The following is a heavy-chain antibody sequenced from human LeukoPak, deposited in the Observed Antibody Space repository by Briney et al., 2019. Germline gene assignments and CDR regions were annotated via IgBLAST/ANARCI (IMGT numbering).Heavy chain of an antibody. CDR1: GGSISSYY. J-gene: IGHJ6*03. D-gene: IGHD3-3*01. CDR3: ARVLRFLEWSPPMDV. V-gene: IGHV4-59*01. Sequence: SETLSLTRSVSGGSISSYYWSWIRQPPGKGLECIGFIYSNGSTHYNPSLKSRVTMSVDRPQKQVSLRLSSVTAADTAVYYCARVLRFLEWSPPMDVWGKGTTVTVSS. CDR2: IYSNGST.